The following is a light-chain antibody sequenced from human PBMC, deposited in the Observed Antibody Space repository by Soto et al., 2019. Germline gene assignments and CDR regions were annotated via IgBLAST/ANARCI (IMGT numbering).Light chain of an antibody. V-gene: IGLV1-44*01. CDR3: AAWDDSLNGHV. CDR1: SSNIGTSS. J-gene: IGLJ1*01. CDR2: TTN. Sequence: LTQPHSASGTPGQRVTISCSGSSSNIGTSSVHCFQQLPGTAPKLLISTTNQRPSGVPERFSGSKSGTSASLAISGLQSEDEADYYCAAWDDSLNGHVFGTGTKLTVL.